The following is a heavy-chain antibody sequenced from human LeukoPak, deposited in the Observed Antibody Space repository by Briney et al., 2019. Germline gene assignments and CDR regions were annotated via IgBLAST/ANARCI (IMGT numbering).Heavy chain of an antibody. CDR2: IYTNENT. CDR3: TRDSGTWFDP. D-gene: IGHD1-26*01. Sequence: PSETLSLTCTVSGDSIGSYYWSWIRQPAGKGLEWIGRIYTNENTNYSPSLKSRVTMSVDTSKNQISLKLSSVTAADAAVYYCTRDSGTWFDPWGQGNQVTVSS. CDR1: GDSIGSYY. V-gene: IGHV4-4*07. J-gene: IGHJ5*02.